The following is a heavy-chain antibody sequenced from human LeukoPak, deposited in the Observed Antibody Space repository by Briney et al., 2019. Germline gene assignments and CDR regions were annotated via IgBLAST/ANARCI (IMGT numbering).Heavy chain of an antibody. D-gene: IGHD3-3*01. CDR3: ASAGDFGVVIISPVFDY. J-gene: IGHJ4*02. Sequence: GRSXRXXCAASGFTFDDYAMHWVRQAPGKGLEGVAVIWYDGSKKYYADSVKGRFTISRDNSKNTLYLQMNSLRAEDTAMYYCASAGDFGVVIISPVFDYWGQGTLVTVSS. V-gene: IGHV3-33*08. CDR2: IWYDGSKK. CDR1: GFTFDDYA.